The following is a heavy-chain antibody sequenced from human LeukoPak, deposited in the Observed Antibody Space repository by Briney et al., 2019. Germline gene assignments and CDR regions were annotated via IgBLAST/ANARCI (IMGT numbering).Heavy chain of an antibody. J-gene: IGHJ4*02. CDR3: ARYLAVGALYDY. CDR2: TYYRSKWYT. CDR1: GDSVSSNSAA. V-gene: IGHV6-1*01. D-gene: IGHD1-26*01. Sequence: SQTLSLTCAISGDSVSSNSAAWNWIRQSPSRGLEWLGRTYYRSKWYTYYAVSVKSRISINRDTSKNQISLQLNSVTPEDTAVYYCARYLAVGALYDYWGQGTLVTVSS.